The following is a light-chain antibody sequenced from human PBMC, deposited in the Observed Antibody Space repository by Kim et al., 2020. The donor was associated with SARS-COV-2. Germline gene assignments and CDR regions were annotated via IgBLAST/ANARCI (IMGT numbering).Light chain of an antibody. CDR3: QQRSSWPLT. J-gene: IGKJ4*01. CDR2: DAS. V-gene: IGKV3-11*01. CDR1: QSVSTY. Sequence: DIVLTQSPATLSLSPGERATLSCRASQSVSTYLAWYQQRSGQAPRVLIYDASNRATGIPARFSGSGSGTDFTLTISSLQPEDFAVYYCQQRSSWPLTFGGVTKVEIK.